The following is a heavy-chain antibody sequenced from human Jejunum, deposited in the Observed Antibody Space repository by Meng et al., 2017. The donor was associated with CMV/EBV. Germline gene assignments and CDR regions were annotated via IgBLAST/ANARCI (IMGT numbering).Heavy chain of an antibody. CDR1: GFSFSSYE. Sequence: GFSFSSYEMNWGRQAPGKGLEWVSYISYSGSTVYYADSVKGRFTISRDNAKNSLYLQMNSLRVEDTAVYYCARDFTVVGYYGMDVWGQGTTVTVSS. CDR3: ARDFTVVGYYGMDV. D-gene: IGHD2-15*01. CDR2: ISYSGSTV. J-gene: IGHJ6*02. V-gene: IGHV3-48*03.